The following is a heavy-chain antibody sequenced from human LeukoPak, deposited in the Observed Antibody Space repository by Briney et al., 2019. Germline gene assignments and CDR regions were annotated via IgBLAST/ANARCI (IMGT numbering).Heavy chain of an antibody. CDR1: GGSISSYY. V-gene: IGHV4-59*08. CDR2: IYYSGGT. D-gene: IGHD4-17*01. J-gene: IGHJ4*02. CDR3: AKYGDYGKGDDYFDY. Sequence: SETLSLTCTVSGGSISSYYWSWIRQPPGKGLEWIGYIYYSGGTNYNPSLKSRVTISVDTSKNQFSLKLSSVTAADTAVYYCAKYGDYGKGDDYFDYWGQGTLVAVSS.